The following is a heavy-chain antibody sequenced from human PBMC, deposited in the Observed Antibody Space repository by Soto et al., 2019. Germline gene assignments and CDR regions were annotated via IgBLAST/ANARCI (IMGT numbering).Heavy chain of an antibody. Sequence: SETLSLTCNVSGGPIKTGDYYWNWIRQPPGKGLEWIGYVFYSGATNYSPSLKGRAAISMDTSKNQFSLSLTSVTAADTAVYYCARAGFSYGHLLFWGQGIRVTVSS. CDR1: GGPIKTGDYY. CDR3: ARAGFSYGHLLF. V-gene: IGHV4-30-4*01. D-gene: IGHD3-10*01. CDR2: VFYSGAT. J-gene: IGHJ4*02.